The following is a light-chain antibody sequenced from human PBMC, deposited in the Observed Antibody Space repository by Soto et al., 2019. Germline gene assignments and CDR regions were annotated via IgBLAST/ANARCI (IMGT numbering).Light chain of an antibody. V-gene: IGLV4-69*01. CDR3: QTWVTGIVV. CDR1: SGHSSYA. CDR2: LNIDGSH. Sequence: QLVLTQSPSASASLGASVKLTCTLSSGHSSYAIAWHQQQPEKGPRYLMNLNIDGSHSKGDGIPDRFSGSSSGAERYLTISSLQSVDEADYYCQTWVTGIVVFGGGTKLTVL. J-gene: IGLJ2*01.